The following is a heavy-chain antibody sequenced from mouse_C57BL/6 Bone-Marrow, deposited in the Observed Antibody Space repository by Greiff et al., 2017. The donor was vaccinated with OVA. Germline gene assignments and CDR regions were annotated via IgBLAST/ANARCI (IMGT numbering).Heavy chain of an antibody. CDR3: TPFYSNFAWFAY. CDR2: IDPENGDT. Sequence: EVQLQQSGAELVRPGASVKLSCTASGFNIKDDYMYWVKQRPEQGLEWIGWIDPENGDTEYASKFQGKATITADTSSNTAYLQLSSLTSEDTTVYYCTPFYSNFAWFAYWGQGTLVTVSA. CDR1: GFNIKDDY. J-gene: IGHJ3*01. V-gene: IGHV14-4*01. D-gene: IGHD2-5*01.